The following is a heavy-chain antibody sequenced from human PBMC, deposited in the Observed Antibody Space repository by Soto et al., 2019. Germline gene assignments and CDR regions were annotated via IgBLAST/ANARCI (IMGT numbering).Heavy chain of an antibody. D-gene: IGHD3-22*01. CDR1: GFTFSSYD. Sequence: GGSLRLSCAASGFTFSSYDMHWVRQATGKGLEWVSAIGTAGDTYYPGSVKGRFTISRENAKNSLYLQMNSLRAEDTAVYYCARRHYDSSGYYPVSAGMDVWGQGTTVTVSS. V-gene: IGHV3-13*01. CDR3: ARRHYDSSGYYPVSAGMDV. J-gene: IGHJ6*02. CDR2: IGTAGDT.